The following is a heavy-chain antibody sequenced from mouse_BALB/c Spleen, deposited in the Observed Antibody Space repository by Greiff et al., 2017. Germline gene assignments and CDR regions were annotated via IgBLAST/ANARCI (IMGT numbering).Heavy chain of an antibody. V-gene: IGHV1-5*01. D-gene: IGHD1-1*01. Sequence: VQLQQSGTVLARPGASVKMSCKASGYTFTSYWMHWVKQRPGQGLEWIGAIYPGNSDTSYNQKFKGKAKLTAVTSTSTAYMELSSLTNEDSAVYYCTRDYYGDWFAYWGQGTLVTVSA. J-gene: IGHJ3*01. CDR2: IYPGNSDT. CDR3: TRDYYGDWFAY. CDR1: GYTFTSYW.